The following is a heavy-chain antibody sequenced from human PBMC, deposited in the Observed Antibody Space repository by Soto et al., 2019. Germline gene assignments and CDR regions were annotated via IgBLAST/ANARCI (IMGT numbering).Heavy chain of an antibody. V-gene: IGHV5-51*01. CDR3: ARKDKSGYFNWFDP. Sequence: GESLKISCRTSGYRFTSYWIAWVRQMPGKGLEWVGIIFPSDSDTRYSPSFQGQVTISADRSTSTAFLQWASLKASDTAVYFCARKDKSGYFNWFDPWGQETLVTVSS. CDR1: GYRFTSYW. J-gene: IGHJ5*02. D-gene: IGHD3-22*01. CDR2: IFPSDSDT.